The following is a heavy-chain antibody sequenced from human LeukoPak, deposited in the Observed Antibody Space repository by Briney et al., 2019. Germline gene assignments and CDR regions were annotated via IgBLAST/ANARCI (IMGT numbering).Heavy chain of an antibody. CDR1: GGSISRGSYY. J-gene: IGHJ6*03. V-gene: IGHV4-39*07. CDR3: ARVDVDSSSWYYYYYMDV. CDR2: ISYSGNT. D-gene: IGHD6-13*01. Sequence: SETLSLTCTVSGGSISRGSYYWGWIRQPPGKGLQWIGSISYSGNTYSNPSLASRVTISVDTSKNQFSLKLSSVTAADTAVYYCARVDVDSSSWYYYYYMDVWGKGTTVTVSS.